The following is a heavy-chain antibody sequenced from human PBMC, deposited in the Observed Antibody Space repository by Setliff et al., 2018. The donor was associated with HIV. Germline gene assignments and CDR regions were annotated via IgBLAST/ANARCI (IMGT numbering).Heavy chain of an antibody. Sequence: LSLTCSVSGGSIDNNKYYWTWIRQPPGKGLEWTGSIYHTGRTYYNRSLESRLTISIDTSKNQFSLKLSSVNAADAAVYYCASRVYYYDSSGYLREEGFDPWGQGTLVTVSS. J-gene: IGHJ5*02. D-gene: IGHD3-22*01. CDR3: ASRVYYYDSSGYLREEGFDP. CDR2: IYHTGRT. CDR1: GGSIDNNKYY. V-gene: IGHV4-39*01.